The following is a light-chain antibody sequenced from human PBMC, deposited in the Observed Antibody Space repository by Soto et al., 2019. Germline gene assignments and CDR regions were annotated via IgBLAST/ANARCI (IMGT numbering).Light chain of an antibody. Sequence: QSALTQPRSVSGSPGQSVTISCTGTSSDVGGYNYVSWYQLHPGTAPKLMIYDVSKRPSGVLDRFSGSKSGNTASLTISGLQAEDEADYYCCSYAGSYTWVFGGGTKVTVL. CDR2: DVS. CDR3: CSYAGSYTWV. V-gene: IGLV2-11*01. J-gene: IGLJ3*02. CDR1: SSDVGGYNY.